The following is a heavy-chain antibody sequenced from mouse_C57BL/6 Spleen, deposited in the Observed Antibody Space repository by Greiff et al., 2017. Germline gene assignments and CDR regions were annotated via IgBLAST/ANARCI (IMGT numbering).Heavy chain of an antibody. Sequence: VQLQQSGAELVRPGASVKLSCTASGFNIKDDYMHWVKQRPEQGLEWIGWIDPENGDTEYASKFQGKATITADTSSNTAYLQLSSLTSEDTAVYYCTTMLGYYFDYWGQGTTLTVSS. J-gene: IGHJ2*01. CDR1: GFNIKDDY. V-gene: IGHV14-4*01. CDR2: IDPENGDT. CDR3: TTMLGYYFDY.